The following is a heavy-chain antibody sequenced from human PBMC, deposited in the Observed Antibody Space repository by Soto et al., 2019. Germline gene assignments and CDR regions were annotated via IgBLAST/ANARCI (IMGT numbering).Heavy chain of an antibody. V-gene: IGHV1-46*01. J-gene: IGHJ4*02. Sequence: ASVKVSCKASGYTFTSYYMHWVRQAPGQGLEWMGIINPSGGSTSYAQKFRGRVTMTRDTSTSTVYMELSSLRSEDTAVYYCARSDNSNYFDYWGQGTLVTVSS. CDR3: ARSDNSNYFDY. CDR1: GYTFTSYY. CDR2: INPSGGST. D-gene: IGHD4-4*01.